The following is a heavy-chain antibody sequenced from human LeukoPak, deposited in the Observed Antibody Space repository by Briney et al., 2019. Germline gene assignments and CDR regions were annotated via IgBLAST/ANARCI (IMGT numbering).Heavy chain of an antibody. CDR3: ARVRGSSGWSDY. CDR1: GGSIRSYY. D-gene: IGHD6-19*01. CDR2: IFYSGST. V-gene: IGHV4-59*01. Sequence: SETLSLTCTVSGGSIRSYYWSWIRQPPGKGLDWIGYIFYSGSTNYNPSLKSRVTISVDMSRNQFSLRLNSVTAADTAVYYCARVRGSSGWSDYWGQGTLVTVSS. J-gene: IGHJ4*02.